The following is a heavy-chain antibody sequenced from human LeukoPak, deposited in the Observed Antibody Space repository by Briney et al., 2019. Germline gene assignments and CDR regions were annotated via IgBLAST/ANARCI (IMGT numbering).Heavy chain of an antibody. CDR2: IYLTGSV. J-gene: IGHJ2*01. V-gene: IGHV4-31*03. D-gene: IGHD2-15*01. CDR3: ARSSWYCSGGNCYCDWYFDL. CDR1: GGSVTTGGYY. Sequence: PSQTLSLTCTVSGGSVTTGGYYWNWIRQHPGKGLELIGYIYLTGSVYYNPSLKSRVSVSVDTSKNQLSLNVTSVTAADTAVYFCARSSWYCSGGNCYCDWYFDLWGRGALVTVSS.